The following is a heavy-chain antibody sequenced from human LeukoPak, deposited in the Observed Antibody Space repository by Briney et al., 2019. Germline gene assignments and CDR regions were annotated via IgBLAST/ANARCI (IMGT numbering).Heavy chain of an antibody. CDR2: ISHTGGSI. D-gene: IGHD3-10*01. CDR3: ARARGAGPGAHFDY. J-gene: IGHJ4*02. V-gene: IGHV3-11*01. Sequence: GGSLRLSCAASGFTFSDEYMSWIRQAPGKGLEWISYISHTGGSIFYADSVKGRFTISRDNAKNSLYLQMNSLRAEDAAAYYCARARGAGPGAHFDYWGQGTLVTVSS. CDR1: GFTFSDEY.